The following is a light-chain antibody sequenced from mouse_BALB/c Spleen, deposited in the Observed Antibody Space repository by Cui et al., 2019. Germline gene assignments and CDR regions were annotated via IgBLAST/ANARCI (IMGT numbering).Light chain of an antibody. CDR3: HQWSSYPPT. J-gene: IGKJ2*01. Sequence: QIVLTQSPAIMSESPGEKVTLTCSASSSVSSSYLYWYQQKPGSSPKLWIYSTSNLASGVPARFSGSGSGTSYSLTISSMEAEDAASYFCHQWSSYPPTFGGGTKLEIK. CDR1: SSVSSSY. CDR2: STS. V-gene: IGKV4-79*01.